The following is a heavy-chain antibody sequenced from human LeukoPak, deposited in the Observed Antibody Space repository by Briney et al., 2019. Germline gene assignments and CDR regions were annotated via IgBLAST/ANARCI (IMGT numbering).Heavy chain of an antibody. J-gene: IGHJ4*02. D-gene: IGHD2-2*01. V-gene: IGHV1-69*01. CDR1: GGTFSSYA. CDR2: IIPIFGTA. CDR3: ARDFAAIPYFDY. Sequence: GASVKVSCKASGGTFSSYAISWVRQAPGQGLEWMGGIIPIFGTANYAQKFQGRVTITADESTSTAYMELSSLRSEGTAVYYCARDFAAIPYFDYWGQGTLVTVSS.